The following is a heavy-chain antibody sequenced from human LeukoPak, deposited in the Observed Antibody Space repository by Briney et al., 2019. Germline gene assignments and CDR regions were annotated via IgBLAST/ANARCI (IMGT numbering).Heavy chain of an antibody. CDR2: IGSSDSTT. CDR3: TRLSGDNWNYGGNFDS. D-gene: IGHD1-7*01. J-gene: IGHJ4*02. V-gene: IGHV3-48*03. CDR1: GFTFSSYE. Sequence: PGGSLRLSCVASGFTFSSYEMNWVRQAPGKGLEWLSYIGSSDSTTHYADSVKGRFTISRDNAKNSLYLQMNSLKTEDTAVYYCTRLSGDNWNYGGNFDSWGQGTLVTVSS.